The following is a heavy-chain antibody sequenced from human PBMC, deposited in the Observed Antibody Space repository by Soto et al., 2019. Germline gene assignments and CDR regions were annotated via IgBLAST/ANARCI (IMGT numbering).Heavy chain of an antibody. D-gene: IGHD5-12*01. CDR1: GFTFSSYA. Sequence: GGSLRLSCAASGFTFSSYAMSWVRQDPGKGLEWVSAISGSGGSTYYADSVKGRFTISRDNSKNTLYLQMNSLRAEDTAVYYCAKDQEMATIGSVGYWGQGTLVTVSS. V-gene: IGHV3-23*01. J-gene: IGHJ4*02. CDR3: AKDQEMATIGSVGY. CDR2: ISGSGGST.